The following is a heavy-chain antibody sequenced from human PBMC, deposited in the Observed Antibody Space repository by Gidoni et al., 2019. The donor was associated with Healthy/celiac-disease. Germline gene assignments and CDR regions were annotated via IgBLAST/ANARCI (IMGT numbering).Heavy chain of an antibody. V-gene: IGHV3-9*01. CDR2: ISWNSGSI. Sequence: EVQLVESGGGLVQPGRSLRLSCAASGFTFDDYAMHWVRQAPGKGLEWVSGISWNSGSIGYADSVKGRFTISRDNAKNSLYLQMNSLRAEDTALYYCAKVKAFSGWGHFDYWGQGTLVTVSS. J-gene: IGHJ4*02. CDR1: GFTFDDYA. CDR3: AKVKAFSGWGHFDY. D-gene: IGHD6-19*01.